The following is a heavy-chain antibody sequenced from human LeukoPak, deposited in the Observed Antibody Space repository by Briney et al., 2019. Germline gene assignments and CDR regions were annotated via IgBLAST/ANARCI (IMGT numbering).Heavy chain of an antibody. D-gene: IGHD6-19*01. V-gene: IGHV4-39*01. CDR2: IYYSGST. J-gene: IGHJ4*02. Sequence: KPSETLSLTCTVSGGSISSSSYYWGWIRQPPGKGLEWIGSIYYSGSTYYNPSLKSRVTKSVDTSKNQFSLKLSSVTAADTAVYYCASWYSSGWYFDYWGQGTLVTVSS. CDR1: GGSISSSSYY. CDR3: ASWYSSGWYFDY.